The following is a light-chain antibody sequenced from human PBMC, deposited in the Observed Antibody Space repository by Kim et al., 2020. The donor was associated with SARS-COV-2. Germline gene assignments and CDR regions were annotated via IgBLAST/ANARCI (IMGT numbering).Light chain of an antibody. J-gene: IGLJ2*01. V-gene: IGLV3-19*01. CDR1: SLRNYY. CDR3: DSRDNLGDHVV. Sequence: SSELTQDPAVSVALGQTVRITCQGDSLRNYYANWYQQKPGQAPVLVIYGKYNRPSGIPDRFSGSSSGDTASLTITGAQAEDEAQYFCDSRDNLGDHVVFG. CDR2: GKY.